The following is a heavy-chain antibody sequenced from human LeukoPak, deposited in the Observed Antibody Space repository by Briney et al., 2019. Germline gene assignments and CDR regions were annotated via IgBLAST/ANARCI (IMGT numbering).Heavy chain of an antibody. D-gene: IGHD3-10*01. J-gene: IGHJ4*02. V-gene: IGHV3-23*01. CDR1: GITLSSYG. Sequence: GGSLRLSCAVSGITLSSYGRSWVRQAPGKGLEWVAGICDSGGTTNYADSVKGRFTISRDNAKNTLYLQMNSLRAEDTAVYFCAKRGVVIRVILVGFHKQAYYFDSWGQGALVTVSS. CDR3: AKRGVVIRVILVGFHKQAYYFDS. CDR2: ICDSGGTT.